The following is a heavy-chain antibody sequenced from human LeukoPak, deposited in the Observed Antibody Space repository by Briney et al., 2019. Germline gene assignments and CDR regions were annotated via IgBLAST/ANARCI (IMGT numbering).Heavy chain of an antibody. CDR1: GYTLTELS. Sequence: ASVKVSCKVSGYTLTELSMHWVRQAPGKGLEWMGGFDPEDGETIYAQKFQGRVTMTEDTSTDTAYMELSSLRSEDTAVYYCATGFKIVVVLAARGAFDIWGQGTMVTVSS. D-gene: IGHD2-2*01. CDR3: ATGFKIVVVLAARGAFDI. J-gene: IGHJ3*02. V-gene: IGHV1-24*01. CDR2: FDPEDGET.